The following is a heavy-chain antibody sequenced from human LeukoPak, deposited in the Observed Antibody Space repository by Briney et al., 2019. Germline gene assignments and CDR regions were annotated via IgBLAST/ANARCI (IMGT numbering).Heavy chain of an antibody. D-gene: IGHD1-14*01. Sequence: AGSLRLSCTASGFTFSSTGMHWVRQAPGKGLEWMSYIRYDGNNKYYGDSVKGRLTVSRDNSKNTLHLQMNSLRVEDTAVYYCARTYNPDYWGQGTLVTVSS. CDR3: ARTYNPDY. J-gene: IGHJ4*02. V-gene: IGHV3-30*02. CDR2: IRYDGNNK. CDR1: GFTFSSTG.